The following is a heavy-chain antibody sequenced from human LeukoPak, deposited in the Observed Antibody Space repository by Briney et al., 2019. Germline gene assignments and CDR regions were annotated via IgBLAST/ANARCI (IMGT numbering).Heavy chain of an antibody. Sequence: PRGSLRLSCAASGFTFSTYSMNWVRQAPGKGLEWVSSISSSSSYIYYADSVKGRFTISRDNAENSLYLQMNGLRDEDTAVYYCARVRPGRYFDYWGQGTLVTVSS. CDR3: ARVRPGRYFDY. V-gene: IGHV3-21*01. CDR2: ISSSSSYI. D-gene: IGHD7-27*01. CDR1: GFTFSTYS. J-gene: IGHJ4*02.